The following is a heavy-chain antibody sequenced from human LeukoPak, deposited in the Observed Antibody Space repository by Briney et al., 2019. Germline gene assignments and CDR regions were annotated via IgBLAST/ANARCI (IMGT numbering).Heavy chain of an antibody. CDR2: IKQDGSEK. CDR1: GFTFSTYW. CDR3: AKDQRYGQGY. J-gene: IGHJ4*02. D-gene: IGHD1-14*01. V-gene: IGHV3-7*03. Sequence: QSGGSLRLSCAASGFTFSTYWMNWVRQAPGKGPEWVANIKQDGSEKYYVDSVKGRFTISRDNAKNSLYLQMTSLRAEDTAVYYCAKDQRYGQGYWGQGTLVTVSS.